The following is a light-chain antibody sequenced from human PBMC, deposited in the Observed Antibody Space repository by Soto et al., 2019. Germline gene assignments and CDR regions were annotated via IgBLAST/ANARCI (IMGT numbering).Light chain of an antibody. CDR3: QQPYSYPLT. J-gene: IGKJ4*01. CDR2: AAS. Sequence: DIQLTQSPSFLSASVGDRVTITGRASQGISRYLSWYQQKPGIAPKILIYAASTLQTGVPSRFRDSGSYKYLTLTISSLQPEDFETYYCQQPYSYPLTVGGGTKVDIK. V-gene: IGKV1-9*01. CDR1: QGISRY.